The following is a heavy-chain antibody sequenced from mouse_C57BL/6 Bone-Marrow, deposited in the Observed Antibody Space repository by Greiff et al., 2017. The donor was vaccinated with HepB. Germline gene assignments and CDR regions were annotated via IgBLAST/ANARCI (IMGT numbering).Heavy chain of an antibody. CDR3: ARGGPVAPYYFDY. J-gene: IGHJ2*01. D-gene: IGHD1-1*01. CDR2: INPNNGGT. V-gene: IGHV1-26*01. Sequence: EVQLQQSGPELVKPGASVKISCKASGYTFTDYYMNWVKQSHGKSLEWIGDINPNNGGTSYNQKFKGKATLTVDKSSSTAYMELRSLTSEDSAVYYCARGGPVAPYYFDYWGQGTTLTVSS. CDR1: GYTFTDYY.